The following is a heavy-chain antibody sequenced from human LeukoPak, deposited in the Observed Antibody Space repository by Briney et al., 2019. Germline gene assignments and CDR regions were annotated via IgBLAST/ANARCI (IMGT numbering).Heavy chain of an antibody. CDR3: ARDRGGRWWFDY. Sequence: KPSETLSLTCTVSGGSISSYYWSWIRQPPGKRLEWIGYIYYSGSTNYNPSLKSRVTISVDTSKNQFSLKLSSVTAADTAVYYCARDRGGRWWFDYWGQGTLVTVSS. CDR1: GGSISSYY. J-gene: IGHJ4*02. CDR2: IYYSGST. V-gene: IGHV4-59*01. D-gene: IGHD2-15*01.